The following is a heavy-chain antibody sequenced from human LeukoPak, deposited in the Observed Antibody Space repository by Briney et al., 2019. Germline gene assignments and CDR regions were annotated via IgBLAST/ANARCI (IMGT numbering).Heavy chain of an antibody. V-gene: IGHV1-8*03. J-gene: IGHJ4*02. D-gene: IGHD3-16*02. CDR1: GYTFTTYD. Sequence: ASVKVSFKASGYTFTTYDITWVRQATGQGLEWMGWMNPNSGNTAYAQKFQGRVTITRNTSISPAYMELSSLRSEDTAVNYCARDAIFLLSDYVWGSYRPTGANSDYWGQGTLVTVSS. CDR3: ARDAIFLLSDYVWGSYRPTGANSDY. CDR2: MNPNSGNT.